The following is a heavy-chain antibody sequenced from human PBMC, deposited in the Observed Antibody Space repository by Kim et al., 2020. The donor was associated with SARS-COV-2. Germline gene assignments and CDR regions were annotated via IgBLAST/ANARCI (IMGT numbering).Heavy chain of an antibody. Sequence: ASVKVSCKASGYTFTSYCLHWVRQAPGQSLEWMGWIDVANTNTHYSENFQGRVTISRDTPATTVYIELSSLRSEDTAVYYCARDGRSVDYYFDYWGQGTLVTVSS. CDR1: GYTFTSYC. V-gene: IGHV1-3*01. J-gene: IGHJ4*02. CDR2: IDVANTNT. CDR3: ARDGRSVDYYFDY.